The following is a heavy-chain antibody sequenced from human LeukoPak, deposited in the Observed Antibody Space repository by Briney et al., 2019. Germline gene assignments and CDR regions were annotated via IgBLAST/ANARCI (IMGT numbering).Heavy chain of an antibody. J-gene: IGHJ4*02. CDR2: SSSTGST. Sequence: PSETLSLTCTLSGGSLGTFYWGWIRQPPGKGLELIAYSSSTGSTNYNPSLKSRVTTSVDTSKNQLSLRLSSVTAADTAVYYCARANTAISVWGQGTLVTVSS. V-gene: IGHV4-59*01. CDR3: ARANTAISV. CDR1: GGSLGTFY. D-gene: IGHD5-18*01.